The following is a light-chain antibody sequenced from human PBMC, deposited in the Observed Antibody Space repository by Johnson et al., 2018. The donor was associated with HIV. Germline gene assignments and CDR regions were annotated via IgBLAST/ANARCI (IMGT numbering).Light chain of an antibody. V-gene: IGLV1-51*02. CDR3: GTWDSSLSAYYV. CDR1: SSNIGNNY. Sequence: QSVLTQSSSVSVAPGQNVTISCSGSSSNIGNNYVYWYHQLPGTALKLLIYENNHRTSGLPDRFSGSKSGTSATLGITGLLPGDEAHYYCGTWDSSLSAYYVFGTGTKVTVL. CDR2: ENN. J-gene: IGLJ1*01.